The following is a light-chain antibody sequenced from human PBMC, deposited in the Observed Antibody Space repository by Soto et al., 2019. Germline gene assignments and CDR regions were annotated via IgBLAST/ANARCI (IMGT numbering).Light chain of an antibody. CDR3: SAWDDSLSGVV. Sequence: QSVLTQPPSASGTPGQRVTISCSGSSSNIGINYVYWYQQLPGTAPKLLIYSNNQRPSGVPDRFSGSKSGTSASLAISGLWSEDEADYYCSAWDDSLSGVVFGGGTKVTVL. CDR1: SSNIGINY. J-gene: IGLJ2*01. V-gene: IGLV1-47*02. CDR2: SNN.